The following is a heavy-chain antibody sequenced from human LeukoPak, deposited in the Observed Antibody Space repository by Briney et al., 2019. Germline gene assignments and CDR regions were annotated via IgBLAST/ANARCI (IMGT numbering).Heavy chain of an antibody. Sequence: KPSETLSLTCTVSGDSISSYYWSWLRQPPGKGLEWFGYIYYSGSTNYNLSLKRRVTISVDTSKNQFSLKLSSVTAADTAVYYCARGTEYYDSSGFHSFDYWGQGTLVTVSS. CDR2: IYYSGST. J-gene: IGHJ4*02. V-gene: IGHV4-59*01. D-gene: IGHD3-22*01. CDR1: GDSISSYY. CDR3: ARGTEYYDSSGFHSFDY.